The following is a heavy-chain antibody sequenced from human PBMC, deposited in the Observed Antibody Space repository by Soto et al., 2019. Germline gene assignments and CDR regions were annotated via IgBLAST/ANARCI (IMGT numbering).Heavy chain of an antibody. D-gene: IGHD5-12*01. Sequence: QVQLVQSGAEMKKPGASVKLSCKTSGINYNTYAIHWVRQAPGQGLEWMGWINAGNGDTRYSQNFQGRVTLTSDTYASTVYMDLDSLKSKEKGEDYCERELSGVVTWGQGTRVTVSS. CDR3: ERELSGVVT. V-gene: IGHV1-3*01. CDR1: GINYNTYA. CDR2: INAGNGDT. J-gene: IGHJ4*02.